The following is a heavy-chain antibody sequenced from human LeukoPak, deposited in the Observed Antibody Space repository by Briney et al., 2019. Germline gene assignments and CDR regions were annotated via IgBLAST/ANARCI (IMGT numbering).Heavy chain of an antibody. CDR3: AKDWYEISY. V-gene: IGHV3-30*02. CDR2: IRYDGSKK. J-gene: IGHJ4*02. D-gene: IGHD1-14*01. CDR1: GFIFQNYG. Sequence: PGGSLRLSCVASGFIFQNYGMHWVRQAPGKGLEWVAFIRYDGSKKFYADSVKGRFNISRDNAKNTLYLQMNSLRGEDTAVYYCAKDWYEISYWGQGTLVTVSS.